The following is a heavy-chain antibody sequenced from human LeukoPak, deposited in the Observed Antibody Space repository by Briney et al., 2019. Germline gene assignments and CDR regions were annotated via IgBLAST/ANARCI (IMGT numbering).Heavy chain of an antibody. CDR3: ARSSQPTTSAIWFDP. D-gene: IGHD1-14*01. Sequence: SETLSLTCTVSGGSISNFYWTWIRQPAGKGLEWIGRIYSSGSTNYNPSLQSRVTMSVDTSKNQFSLKLTSVTAADTAVYYCARSSQPTTSAIWFDPWGQGTLVTVSS. J-gene: IGHJ5*02. CDR1: GGSISNFY. CDR2: IYSSGST. V-gene: IGHV4-4*07.